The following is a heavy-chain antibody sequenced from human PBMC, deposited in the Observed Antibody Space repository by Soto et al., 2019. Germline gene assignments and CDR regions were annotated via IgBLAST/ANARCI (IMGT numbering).Heavy chain of an antibody. CDR1: GSSISPFY. J-gene: IGHJ4*02. V-gene: IGHV4-59*01. CDR3: SRVGGYYGDYPNFDY. CDR2: IYYSGST. Sequence: SETLSLTCIVSGSSISPFYWSWIRQPPGKGLEWIGNIYYSGSTNYNPSLKSRVTISVDTSKRQFSLNLYSMTAADTAVYYCSRVGGYYGDYPNFDYWGQGTRGTVSS. D-gene: IGHD4-17*01.